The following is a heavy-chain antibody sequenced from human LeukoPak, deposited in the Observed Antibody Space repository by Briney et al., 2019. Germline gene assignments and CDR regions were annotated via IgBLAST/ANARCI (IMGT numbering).Heavy chain of an antibody. J-gene: IGHJ4*02. CDR1: GFTFSSYA. Sequence: GGSLRLSCAASGFTFSSYAMNWVRQAPGKGLEWVSYISSGSSVIYYADSVKGRFTISRDNAKNSLYLQMNSLRAEDTATYYCASDRTVTTFDSWGQGTLVTVSS. CDR3: ASDRTVTTFDS. CDR2: ISSGSSVI. D-gene: IGHD4-17*01. V-gene: IGHV3-48*04.